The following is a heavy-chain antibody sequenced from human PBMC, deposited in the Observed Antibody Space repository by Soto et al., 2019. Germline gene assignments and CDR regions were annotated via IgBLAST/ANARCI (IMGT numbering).Heavy chain of an antibody. J-gene: IGHJ3*02. Sequence: QVQLVESGGGVVLPGGSLRLSCAASGFTFRSYAMYWVRQSPGKGLEWVAVISYDGSKRHYADSVKGRFTISRDTVENTVYLQMNSLRAEDTAVYYCARDADMVVVIPATGGGSLDIWGQGTMVNVSA. CDR3: ARDADMVVVIPATGGGSLDI. CDR1: GFTFRSYA. V-gene: IGHV3-30-3*01. CDR2: ISYDGSKR. D-gene: IGHD2-15*01.